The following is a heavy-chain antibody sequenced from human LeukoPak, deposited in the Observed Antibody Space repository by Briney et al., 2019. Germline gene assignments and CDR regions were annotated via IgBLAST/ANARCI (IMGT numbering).Heavy chain of an antibody. CDR1: GFTFTDYF. Sequence: PGGSLRLSCAASGFTFTDYFMNWIRQAPGKGLEWVSSISISGSTIYYADSVKGRFTISRDNAKNSLYLQMNSLRAEDTAVYYCTRPDYGGNSWNYWGQGTLVTVSS. V-gene: IGHV3-11*04. CDR2: ISISGSTI. D-gene: IGHD4-23*01. J-gene: IGHJ4*02. CDR3: TRPDYGGNSWNY.